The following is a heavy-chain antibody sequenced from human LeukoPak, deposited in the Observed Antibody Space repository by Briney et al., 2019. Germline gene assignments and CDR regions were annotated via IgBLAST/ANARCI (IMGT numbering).Heavy chain of an antibody. CDR1: AFTFSSYA. J-gene: IGHJ4*02. D-gene: IGHD3/OR15-3a*01. CDR2: INNSGGST. V-gene: IGHV3-23*01. CDR3: AKHFCTGLDCSLFDS. Sequence: AGGSLRLSCAASAFTFSSYAMSWVRQAPGKGLKWVSAINNSGGSTYYADSVRGRFTISRDNSKNALSLQLNSLRPEDTALYYCAKHFCTGLDCSLFDSWGQGTLVTVSS.